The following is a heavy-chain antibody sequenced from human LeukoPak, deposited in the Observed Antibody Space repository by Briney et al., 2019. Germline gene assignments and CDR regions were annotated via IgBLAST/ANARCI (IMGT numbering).Heavy chain of an antibody. D-gene: IGHD1-26*01. Sequence: GGSLRLSCAASGFTFSSYSMNWVRQAPGKGLEWVSYISSSSSTIYYADSVKGRFTISRDNAKNSLYLQMNSLRAEDTAVYYCAREDYIVGAPPVSTDYWGQGTLVTVSS. CDR2: ISSSSSTI. CDR1: GFTFSSYS. V-gene: IGHV3-48*04. J-gene: IGHJ4*02. CDR3: AREDYIVGAPPVSTDY.